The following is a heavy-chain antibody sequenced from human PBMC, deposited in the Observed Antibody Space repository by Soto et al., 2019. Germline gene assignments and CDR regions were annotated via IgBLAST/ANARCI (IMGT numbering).Heavy chain of an antibody. Sequence: EVQLVESGGGLVKPGGSLRLSCAASAFTFSSYSMNWVRQAPGKGLEWVSSISGTRTYIYYADSVKGRFTISRDNAKNSLYLQMNSLRAEDTAVYYCARGYSNGWHDYWCQGTLVTVSS. D-gene: IGHD6-19*01. J-gene: IGHJ4*02. CDR2: ISGTRTYI. CDR3: ARGYSNGWHDY. V-gene: IGHV3-21*01. CDR1: AFTFSSYS.